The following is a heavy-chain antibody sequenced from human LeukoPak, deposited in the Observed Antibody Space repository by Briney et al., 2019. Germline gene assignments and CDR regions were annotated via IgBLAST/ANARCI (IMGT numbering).Heavy chain of an antibody. V-gene: IGHV3-30*18. J-gene: IGHJ6*02. CDR1: GFAFSSYG. CDR3: AKAFYDFWSGGRYGMHV. D-gene: IGHD3-3*01. Sequence: PGGSLRLSCAASGFAFSSYGMHWVRQAPGKGLEWVAVISYDGSNKYYADSVKGRFTISRDNSKNTLYLQMNSLRAEDTAVYYCAKAFYDFWSGGRYGMHVWGQGTTVTVSS. CDR2: ISYDGSNK.